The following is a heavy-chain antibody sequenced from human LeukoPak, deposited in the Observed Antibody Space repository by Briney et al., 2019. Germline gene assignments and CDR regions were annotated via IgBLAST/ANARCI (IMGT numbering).Heavy chain of an antibody. J-gene: IGHJ4*02. D-gene: IGHD1-7*01. CDR3: ALFPKITGTVPDY. CDR1: GYTFTGYY. V-gene: IGHV1-2*02. Sequence: ASVKVSCKASGYTFTGYYMHWVRQAPGQGLEWMGWINPNSGGTNYAQKFQGRVTMTRDTSISTAYMELSRLRSDDTAVYYCALFPKITGTVPDYWGQGTLVTVSS. CDR2: INPNSGGT.